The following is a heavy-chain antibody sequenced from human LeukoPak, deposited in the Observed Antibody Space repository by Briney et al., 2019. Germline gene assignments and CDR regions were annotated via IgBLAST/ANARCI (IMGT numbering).Heavy chain of an antibody. D-gene: IGHD1/OR15-1a*01. CDR1: GYTLTDSY. J-gene: IGHJ4*02. CDR3: AREEQYRNYFDH. Sequence: ASVKVSCKASGYTLTDSYMHWVRQAPGQGLEWLAWINPNSGDTNYALKFQGRVTVTSDTSISTAYMELSGLTSDDTAVYFCAREEQYRNYFDHWGQGTLVTASS. V-gene: IGHV1-2*02. CDR2: INPNSGDT.